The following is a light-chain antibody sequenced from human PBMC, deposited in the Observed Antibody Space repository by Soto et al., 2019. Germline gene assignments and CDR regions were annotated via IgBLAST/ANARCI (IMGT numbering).Light chain of an antibody. CDR1: QSISSY. V-gene: IGKV1-39*01. Sequence: DIQMTQSPSSLSASVGDRVTITCRASQSISSYLNWYQQKPGKAPKLLIYAASSLQSGVPSRFSGSGSGTDFTLTISSLQPEDFATYYCQQYDHPPYTFGQGTKLEIK. J-gene: IGKJ2*01. CDR3: QQYDHPPYT. CDR2: AAS.